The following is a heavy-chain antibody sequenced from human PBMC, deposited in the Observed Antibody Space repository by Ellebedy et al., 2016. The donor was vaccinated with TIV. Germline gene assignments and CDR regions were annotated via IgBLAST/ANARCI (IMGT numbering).Heavy chain of an antibody. CDR1: GFSLITSGEG. CDR3: AHRSPGYISGWDQGVFDD. D-gene: IGHD3-22*01. Sequence: SGPTLVKPTQTLTLTCTFSGFSLITSGEGVGWIRQAPGKALEWLAVIYWDDDKRYSPSLRSRLSLTKDTYQNQVVLTMTNMDPVDTGTYYCAHRSPGYISGWDQGVFDDWGLGILVTVSS. CDR2: IYWDDDK. J-gene: IGHJ4*02. V-gene: IGHV2-5*02.